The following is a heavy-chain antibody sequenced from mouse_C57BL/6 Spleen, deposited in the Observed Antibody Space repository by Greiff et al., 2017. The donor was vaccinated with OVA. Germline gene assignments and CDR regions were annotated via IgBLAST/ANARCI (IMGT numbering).Heavy chain of an antibody. CDR3: TTLYYYGSSPSFAY. J-gene: IGHJ3*01. Sequence: EVQLQQSGAELVRPGASVKLSCTASGFNIKDYYMHWVKQRPEQGLEWIGRIDPEDGDTEYAPKVQGKATMTADTSSNTAYLQLSSLTSEDTAVYYCTTLYYYGSSPSFAYWGQGTLVTVSA. CDR1: GFNIKDYY. D-gene: IGHD1-1*01. CDR2: IDPEDGDT. V-gene: IGHV14-1*01.